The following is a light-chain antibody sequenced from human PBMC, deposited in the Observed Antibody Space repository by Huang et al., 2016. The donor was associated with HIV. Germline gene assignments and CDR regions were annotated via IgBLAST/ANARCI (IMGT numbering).Light chain of an antibody. CDR3: QQYNDWPPLT. J-gene: IGKJ4*01. CDR2: DAS. CDR1: HSVDSD. Sequence: EIEMTQSPATLSVSPGERATLSCRASHSVDSDLAWYQQKPGQAPRLLNYDASTRATGISAKFNGTGSGTEFSLSITNLQSEDFAVYYCQQYNDWPPLTFGGGTKVEI. V-gene: IGKV3-15*01.